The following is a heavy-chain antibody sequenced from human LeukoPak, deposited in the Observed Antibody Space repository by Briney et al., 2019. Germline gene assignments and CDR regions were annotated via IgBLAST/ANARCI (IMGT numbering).Heavy chain of an antibody. CDR1: GGSISSSSYY. CDR2: IYTSGST. D-gene: IGHD3-22*01. J-gene: IGHJ4*02. V-gene: IGHV4-61*02. Sequence: SETLSLTCTVSGGSISSSSYYWGWIRQPAGKGLEWIGRIYTSGSTNYNPSLKSRVTMSVDTSKNQFSLKLSSVTAADTAVYYCARGKQRKYYYDSSGYYVDYWGQGTLVTVSS. CDR3: ARGKQRKYYYDSSGYYVDY.